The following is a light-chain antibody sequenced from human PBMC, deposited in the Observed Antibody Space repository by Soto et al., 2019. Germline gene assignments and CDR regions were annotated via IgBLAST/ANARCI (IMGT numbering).Light chain of an antibody. J-gene: IGKJ1*01. CDR3: PQSYTTPIT. CDR2: AAS. V-gene: IGKV1-39*01. Sequence: DIQTTQSPSSLSASVGDRVTITCRASQSIKNYLNWYQQKPGKAPKLLIYAASSLQSGVPSRFSGSGSGTDFTLTISSLQPEDFATYYCPQSYTTPITFGQGTKVEIK. CDR1: QSIKNY.